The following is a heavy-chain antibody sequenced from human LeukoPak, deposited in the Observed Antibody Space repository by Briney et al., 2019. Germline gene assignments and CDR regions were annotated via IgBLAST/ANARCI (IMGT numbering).Heavy chain of an antibody. D-gene: IGHD3-3*01. CDR2: ITPTSTTI. V-gene: IGHV3-48*04. CDR3: ARVVSGVTGGDY. CDR1: GFSFSTYN. Sequence: QPGGSLRLSCAASGFSFSTYNMIWVRQAPGKGLECISYITPTSTTIHYADSVKGRLAVSRDNANSLLYLQMNSLRVEDTAVYYCARVVSGVTGGDYWGQGTLVSVSS. J-gene: IGHJ4*02.